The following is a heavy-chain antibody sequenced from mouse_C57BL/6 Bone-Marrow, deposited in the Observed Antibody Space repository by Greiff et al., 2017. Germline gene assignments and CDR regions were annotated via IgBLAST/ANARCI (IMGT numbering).Heavy chain of an antibody. CDR1: GYTFTSYW. Sequence: LVESGAELVKPGASVKLSCKASGYTFTSYWMHWVKQRPGRGLEWIGRIDPNSGGTKYNEKFKSKATLTVDKPSSTAYMQLSSLTSEDSAVYYCAREGTIRYYGSSWYFDVWGTGTTVTVSS. V-gene: IGHV1-72*01. CDR2: IDPNSGGT. J-gene: IGHJ1*03. CDR3: AREGTIRYYGSSWYFDV. D-gene: IGHD1-1*01.